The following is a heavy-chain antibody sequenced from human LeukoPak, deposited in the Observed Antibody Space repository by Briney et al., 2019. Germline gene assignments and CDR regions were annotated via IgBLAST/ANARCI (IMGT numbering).Heavy chain of an antibody. J-gene: IGHJ4*02. D-gene: IGHD3-10*01. Sequence: PSETLSLTCTVSGGSISRYYWSWIRQPAGKGLEWIGRIYTSGSTNYNPSLKSRVTISVGTSKNQFSLKLSSVTAADTAVYYCASGEGPYFDYWGQGTLVTVSS. CDR1: GGSISRYY. CDR3: ASGEGPYFDY. V-gene: IGHV4-4*07. CDR2: IYTSGST.